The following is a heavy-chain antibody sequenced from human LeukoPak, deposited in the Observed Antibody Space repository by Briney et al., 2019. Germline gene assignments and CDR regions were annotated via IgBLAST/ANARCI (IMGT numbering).Heavy chain of an antibody. CDR3: AREPDAFDI. CDR1: GDSISSYY. CDR2: ISNSGST. V-gene: IGHV4-59*01. Sequence: SETLSRTCTVSGDSISSYYWSWIRQPPGQGLEWIGYISNSGSTNYNPSLKSRVTISVDTSKNQFSLKVRSVTAADTAVYYCAREPDAFDIWGQGTMVTVSS. J-gene: IGHJ3*02.